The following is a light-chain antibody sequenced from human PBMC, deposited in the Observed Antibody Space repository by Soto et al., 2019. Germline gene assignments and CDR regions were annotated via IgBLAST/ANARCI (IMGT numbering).Light chain of an antibody. CDR3: QSYDISHHVV. Sequence: NFMLTQPHSVSESPGKTVTISCTGSSGSIASNYVQWYQQRPGRAPTTVIYEDKERPSGVPDRFSGSIDSSSNSASLTISGLETEDEADYYCQSYDISHHVVFGGGTKVTVL. V-gene: IGLV6-57*02. J-gene: IGLJ2*01. CDR1: SGSIASNY. CDR2: EDK.